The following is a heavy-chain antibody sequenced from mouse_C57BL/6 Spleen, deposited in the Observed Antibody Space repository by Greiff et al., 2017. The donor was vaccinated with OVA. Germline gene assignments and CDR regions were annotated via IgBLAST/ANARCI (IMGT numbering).Heavy chain of an antibody. Sequence: EVMLVESGGGLVKPGGSLKLSCAASGFTFSSYAMSWVRQTPEKRLEWVATISDGGSYTYYPDNVKGRFTISRDNAKNNLYLQMSHLKSEDTAMYYGAGDYYGSSSYYYAMDYWGQGTSVTVSS. CDR2: ISDGGSYT. CDR3: AGDYYGSSSYYYAMDY. J-gene: IGHJ4*01. D-gene: IGHD1-1*01. V-gene: IGHV5-4*01. CDR1: GFTFSSYA.